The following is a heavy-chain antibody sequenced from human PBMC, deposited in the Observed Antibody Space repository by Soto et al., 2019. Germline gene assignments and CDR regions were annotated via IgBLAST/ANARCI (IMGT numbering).Heavy chain of an antibody. CDR3: ARRDAENCSGGSCYSDNYAFDI. Sequence: SETLSLTCTVSGGSISSGGYYWSWIRQHPGKGLEWIGYIYYSGSTYYNPSLKSRVTISVDTSKNQFSLKLSSVTAADTAVYYCARRDAENCSGGSCYSDNYAFDIWGQGTMVTVSS. J-gene: IGHJ3*02. CDR2: IYYSGST. V-gene: IGHV4-31*03. D-gene: IGHD2-15*01. CDR1: GGSISSGGYY.